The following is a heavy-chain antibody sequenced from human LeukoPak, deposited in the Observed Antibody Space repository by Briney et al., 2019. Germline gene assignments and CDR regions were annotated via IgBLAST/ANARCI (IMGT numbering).Heavy chain of an antibody. Sequence: GGSLRLSCAASGFTFSSYAMHWVRQAPGKGLEGVAVISYDGSNKYYADSVKGRFTISRDNSKNTLYLQMNSLRAEDTAVYYCARVSRSEYSSSSDAFDIWGQGTMVTVSS. D-gene: IGHD6-6*01. CDR2: ISYDGSNK. CDR3: ARVSRSEYSSSSDAFDI. CDR1: GFTFSSYA. J-gene: IGHJ3*02. V-gene: IGHV3-30*04.